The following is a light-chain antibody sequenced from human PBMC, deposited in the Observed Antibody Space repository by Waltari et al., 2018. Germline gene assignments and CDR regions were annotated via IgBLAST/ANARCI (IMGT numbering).Light chain of an antibody. J-gene: IGKJ1*01. V-gene: IGKV1-27*01. CDR1: QAITNY. Sequence: DIQMTQSPSSLSASVGDRVTITCRASQAITNYLAWYQQIPGKAPKLLIYGASTLESGVPSRVSGSGFGTDFTLTISSLQPEDVGIYYCQKYNSAPWTFGQGTRVEVK. CDR2: GAS. CDR3: QKYNSAPWT.